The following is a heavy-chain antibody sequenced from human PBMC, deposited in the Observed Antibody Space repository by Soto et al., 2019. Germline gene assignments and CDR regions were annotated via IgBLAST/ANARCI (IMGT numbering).Heavy chain of an antibody. Sequence: ASVKVSCKASGFTFTSSAVQGVRQARGQRLEWIGWIVVGSGNTNYAQKFQERVTITRDMSTSTAYMELSSLRSEDTAVYYCAAGLDGAFDAFDIWGQGTMVTVSS. CDR3: AAGLDGAFDAFDI. J-gene: IGHJ3*02. D-gene: IGHD3-3*01. V-gene: IGHV1-58*01. CDR2: IVVGSGNT. CDR1: GFTFTSSA.